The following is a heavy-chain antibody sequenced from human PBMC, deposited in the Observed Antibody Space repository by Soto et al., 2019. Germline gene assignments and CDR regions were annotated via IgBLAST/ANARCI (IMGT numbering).Heavy chain of an antibody. J-gene: IGHJ6*02. CDR2: ISWNSGSI. CDR1: GFTFDDYA. D-gene: IGHD6-13*01. V-gene: IGHV3-9*01. CDR3: ARGEYSSSWFSSEYYYGMDV. Sequence: EVQLVESGGGLVQPGRSLRLSCAASGFTFDDYAMHWVRQAPGKGLEWVSGISWNSGSIGYADSVKGRFTISRDNAKNSLYLQMNSLRAEDTAVYYCARGEYSSSWFSSEYYYGMDVWGHGTTVTVSS.